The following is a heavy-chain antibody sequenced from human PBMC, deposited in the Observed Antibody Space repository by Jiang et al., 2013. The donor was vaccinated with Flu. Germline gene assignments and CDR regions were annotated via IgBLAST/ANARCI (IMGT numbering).Heavy chain of an antibody. D-gene: IGHD3-22*01. Sequence: PGLVKPSETLSLTCTVSGGSISSYYWSWIRQPPGKGLEWIGYIYYSGSTNYNPSLKSRVTISVDTSKNQFSLKLSSVTAADTAVYYCARSYDLDDYYDSSGYGKGYYYYYGMDVWGKGTTVTVSS. CDR2: IYYSGST. V-gene: IGHV4-59*01. CDR3: ARSYDLDDYYDSSGYGKGYYYYYGMDV. CDR1: GGSISSYY. J-gene: IGHJ6*04.